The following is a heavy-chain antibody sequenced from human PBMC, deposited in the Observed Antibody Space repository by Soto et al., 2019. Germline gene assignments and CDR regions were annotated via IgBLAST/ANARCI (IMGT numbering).Heavy chain of an antibody. V-gene: IGHV4-31*03. J-gene: IGHJ6*02. CDR1: GGSISSGGYY. CDR3: AXADGQQLPYYYYYGMDV. CDR2: IYYSGST. Sequence: SETLSLTCSVSGGSISSGGYYWSWIRQHPGKGLEWIGYIYYSGSTYYNPSLKSRVTISVDTSKNQFSLKLSSVTAADTAVYYCAXADGQQLPYYYYYGMDVWGQGTTVTVSS. D-gene: IGHD6-13*01.